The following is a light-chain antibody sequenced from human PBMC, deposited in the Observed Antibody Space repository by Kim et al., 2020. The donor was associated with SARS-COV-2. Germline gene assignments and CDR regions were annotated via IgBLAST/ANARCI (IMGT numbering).Light chain of an antibody. J-gene: IGKJ5*01. CDR1: QGISTW. Sequence: DIQMTQSPSSVSASVGDRVTITCRASQGISTWLSWYQQKPGKAPDLLIYAASTLRSGVPSRFSGSGSGTEFTLTISSLQPEDFATYYCQQANSLPPTFGQGTRLEIK. CDR3: QQANSLPPT. CDR2: AAS. V-gene: IGKV1D-12*01.